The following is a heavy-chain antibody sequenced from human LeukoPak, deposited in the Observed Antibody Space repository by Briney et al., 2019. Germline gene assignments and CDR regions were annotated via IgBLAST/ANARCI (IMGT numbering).Heavy chain of an antibody. D-gene: IGHD3-22*01. CDR1: GFTVSSNY. V-gene: IGHV3-23*01. Sequence: GGSLRLSCAASGFTVSSNYMSWVRQAPGKGLEWVSAISGSGGSTYYADSVKGRFTISRDNSKNTLYLQMNSLRAEDTAVYYCAKVSYYDSSGQSNHYYYMDVWGKGTTVTVSS. CDR3: AKVSYYDSSGQSNHYYYMDV. CDR2: ISGSGGST. J-gene: IGHJ6*03.